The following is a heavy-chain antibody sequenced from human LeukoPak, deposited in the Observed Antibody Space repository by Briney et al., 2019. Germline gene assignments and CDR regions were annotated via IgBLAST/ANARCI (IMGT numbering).Heavy chain of an antibody. J-gene: IGHJ5*02. V-gene: IGHV4-61*02. D-gene: IGHD1-20*01. CDR3: ARQNNFFAP. Sequence: SETLSLTCTVSGGSISSGSYYWSWIRQPAGKGLEWIGRIYTSGSTNYNPSLKSRVTISVDTSKNQFSLKLSSVTAADTAVYYCARQNNFFAPWGQETLVTVSS. CDR2: IYTSGST. CDR1: GGSISSGSYY.